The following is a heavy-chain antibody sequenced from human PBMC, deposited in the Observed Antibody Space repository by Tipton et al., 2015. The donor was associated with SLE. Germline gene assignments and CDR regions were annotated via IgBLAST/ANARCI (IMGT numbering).Heavy chain of an antibody. J-gene: IGHJ4*02. V-gene: IGHV4-59*02. CDR2: IYYSGST. D-gene: IGHD2-2*01. CDR3: ARDGGEDSSTSLDY. Sequence: LRLSCAASGFTVSSNYMSWVRQPPGKGLEWIGYIYYSGSTNYNPSLKSRVTISVDTSKNQFSLKLSSVTAADTAVYYCARDGGEDSSTSLDYWGQGTLVTVSS. CDR1: GFTVSSNY.